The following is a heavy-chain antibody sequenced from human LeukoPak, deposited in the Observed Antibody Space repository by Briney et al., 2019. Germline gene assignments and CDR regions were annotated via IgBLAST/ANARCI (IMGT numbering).Heavy chain of an antibody. D-gene: IGHD2-15*01. CDR1: GFTFSDYY. V-gene: IGHV3-23*01. J-gene: IGHJ4*02. Sequence: PGGSLRLSCAASGFTFSDYYMSWIRQAPGKGLEWVSAISGSGGSTYYADSVKGRFTISRDNSKNTLYLQMNSLRAEDTAVYYCAKVIFNCSGGSCHYYFDYWGQGTLVTVSS. CDR2: ISGSGGST. CDR3: AKVIFNCSGGSCHYYFDY.